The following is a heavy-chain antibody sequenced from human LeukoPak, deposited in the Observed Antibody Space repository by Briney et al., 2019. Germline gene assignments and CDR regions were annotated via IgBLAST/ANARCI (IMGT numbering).Heavy chain of an antibody. CDR3: ARDERYYDSSGYYSPFDY. Sequence: GGSLRLSCAASGFTFSSSTMNWVRRAPGRGLEWVSSISSSSDYIYYADSVEGRFTISRDNAKNSLYLQMNSLRAEDTALYCCARDERYYDSSGYYSPFDYWGQGTLVTVSS. J-gene: IGHJ4*02. CDR1: GFTFSSST. D-gene: IGHD3-22*01. V-gene: IGHV3-21*04. CDR2: ISSSSDYI.